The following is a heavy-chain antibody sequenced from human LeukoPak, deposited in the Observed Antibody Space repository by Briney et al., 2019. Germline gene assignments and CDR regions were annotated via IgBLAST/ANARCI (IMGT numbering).Heavy chain of an antibody. Sequence: GGSLRLSCAASGFTVSSNYMSWVRQAPGKGLEWVSVIYSGGNTYYADSVEGRSTISRDNSKNTLYLQMNSLRAEDTAVYYCARGIGSQLRSGWFDPWGQGTLVTVSS. D-gene: IGHD3-3*01. CDR3: ARGIGSQLRSGWFDP. V-gene: IGHV3-66*01. CDR1: GFTVSSNY. J-gene: IGHJ5*02. CDR2: IYSGGNT.